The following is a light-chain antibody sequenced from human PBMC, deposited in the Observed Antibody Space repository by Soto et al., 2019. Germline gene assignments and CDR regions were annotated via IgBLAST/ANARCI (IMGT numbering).Light chain of an antibody. Sequence: DIQLIPSASTLSASVGDRVTITCRASQSINSWLAWYQQKPGKAPKLLVYKASSLESGVPSRFSGSGSGTEFTLTISTLQPDDFATYYCQQYEAYPLTFGGGTKVEI. CDR3: QQYEAYPLT. J-gene: IGKJ4*01. CDR2: KAS. CDR1: QSINSW. V-gene: IGKV1-5*03.